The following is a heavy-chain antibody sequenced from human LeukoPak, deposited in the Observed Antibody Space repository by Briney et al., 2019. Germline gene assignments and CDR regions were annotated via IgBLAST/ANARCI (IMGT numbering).Heavy chain of an antibody. CDR3: ARALEKYYEYVWGSYSSWFDP. V-gene: IGHV4-34*01. Sequence: SETLSLTCAVYGGSFSGYYWSWLRQPPGKGVEWLGEINHSGSTNYNPSLKSRVTISVDTSKNQASLKLSCVTAADTAGYYCARALEKYYEYVWGSYSSWFDPWGQGTLVTVSS. J-gene: IGHJ5*02. CDR1: GGSFSGYY. D-gene: IGHD3-16*01. CDR2: INHSGST.